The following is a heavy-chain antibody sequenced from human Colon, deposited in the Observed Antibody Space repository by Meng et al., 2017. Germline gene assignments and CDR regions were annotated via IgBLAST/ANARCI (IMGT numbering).Heavy chain of an antibody. J-gene: IGHJ4*02. CDR2: INPNSGGA. CDR3: ARASFEWLRPPLDY. V-gene: IGHV1-2*02. CDR1: GYTFTRYY. Sequence: GESLKISCKASGYTFTRYYMHWVRQAPGQGLEWMGWINPNSGGATYAQKFQGRVTMTWDTSINTAYMELSSLRSDDAAVYFCARASFEWLRPPLDYWGQGKLV. D-gene: IGHD5-12*01.